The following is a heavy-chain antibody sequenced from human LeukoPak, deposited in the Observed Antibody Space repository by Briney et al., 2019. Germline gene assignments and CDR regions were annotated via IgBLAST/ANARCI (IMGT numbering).Heavy chain of an antibody. CDR3: ARAPGYYFDY. D-gene: IGHD3-10*01. J-gene: IGHJ4*02. V-gene: IGHV4-59*12. CDR2: IYHSGST. Sequence: SETLSLTCTVSGGSISSYYWTWIRQPPGKGLEWIGYIYHSGSTYYNPSLKSRVTISVDRSKNQFSLKLSSVTAADTAVYYCARAPGYYFDYWGQGTLVTVSS. CDR1: GGSISSYY.